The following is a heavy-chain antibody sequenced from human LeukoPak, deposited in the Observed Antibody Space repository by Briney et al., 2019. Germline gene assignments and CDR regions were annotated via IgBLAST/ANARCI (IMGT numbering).Heavy chain of an antibody. Sequence: ASVKVSCKASGYTFTGYYMHWVRQAPGQGLEWMGWINPNSGGTNYAQKFQGRVTMTRDTSISTAYMELSRLRSDDTAVYYCARSDPYYYDSSGHFDYWGQGTLVTVSS. CDR2: INPNSGGT. CDR1: GYTFTGYY. CDR3: ARSDPYYYDSSGHFDY. V-gene: IGHV1-2*02. D-gene: IGHD3-22*01. J-gene: IGHJ4*02.